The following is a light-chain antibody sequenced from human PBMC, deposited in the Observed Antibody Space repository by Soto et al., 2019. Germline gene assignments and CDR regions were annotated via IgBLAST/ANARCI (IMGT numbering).Light chain of an antibody. CDR1: QSVSSSY. Sequence: EIVLTQSPGTLSLSPGERATLSCRASQSVSSSYLAWYQQKPGQAPRLLIYGASSRATGTPDRFSGSGSGPDFTLTISRLEPEDFAVYYCQQYGSSPPYTFGQGTKLEIK. CDR2: GAS. V-gene: IGKV3-20*01. CDR3: QQYGSSPPYT. J-gene: IGKJ2*01.